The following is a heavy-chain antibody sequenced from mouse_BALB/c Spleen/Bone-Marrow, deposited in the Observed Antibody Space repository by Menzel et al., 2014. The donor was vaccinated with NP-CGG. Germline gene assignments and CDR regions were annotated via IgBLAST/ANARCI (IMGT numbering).Heavy chain of an antibody. J-gene: IGHJ1*01. Sequence: DVQLVESGAELVKPGASVKLSCTASGFNIKDTYMHWVKQRPEQGLEWIGRIDPANGNTKYDPKFQGKATITADTSSNTAYLQLSSLTSEDTAVYYCARYRYGWYFDVWGAGTTVTVSS. CDR1: GFNIKDTY. D-gene: IGHD2-14*01. V-gene: IGHV14-3*02. CDR2: IDPANGNT. CDR3: ARYRYGWYFDV.